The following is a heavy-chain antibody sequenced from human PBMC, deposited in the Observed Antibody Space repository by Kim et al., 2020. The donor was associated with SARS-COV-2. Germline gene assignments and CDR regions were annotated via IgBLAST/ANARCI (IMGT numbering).Heavy chain of an antibody. V-gene: IGHV5-10-1*01. J-gene: IGHJ5*02. CDR3: ARHYDILTGYSASNWFDP. Sequence: GESLKISCKGSGYSFTSYWISWVRQMPGKGLEWVGRIDPSDSYTNYSPSFQGHVTISADKSISTAYLQWSSLKASDTAMYYCARHYDILTGYSASNWFDPWGQGTLVTVSS. CDR1: GYSFTSYW. CDR2: IDPSDSYT. D-gene: IGHD3-9*01.